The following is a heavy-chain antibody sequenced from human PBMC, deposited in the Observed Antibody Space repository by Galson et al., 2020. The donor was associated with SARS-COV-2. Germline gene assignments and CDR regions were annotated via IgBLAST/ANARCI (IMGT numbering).Heavy chain of an antibody. CDR3: ARALYYYDSSGYGINWFDP. V-gene: IGHV4-59*01. D-gene: IGHD3-22*01. CDR1: GGSISSYY. CDR2: IYYSGST. Sequence: ASETLSLTCTVSGGSISSYYWSWIRQPPGKGLEWIGYIYYSGSTNYNPSLKSRVTISVDTSKNQFSLKLSSVTAADTAVYYCARALYYYDSSGYGINWFDPWGQGTLVTVSP. J-gene: IGHJ5*02.